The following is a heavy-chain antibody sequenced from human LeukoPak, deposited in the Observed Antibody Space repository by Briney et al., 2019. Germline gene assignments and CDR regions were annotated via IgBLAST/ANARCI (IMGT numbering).Heavy chain of an antibody. Sequence: PGGSLRLSCAAPGFPFKHAWMSWVRQAPGKGLEWVGRIKTKTDGGTTDYAAPVIGRFTISRDDSKNTLYLQMSSLKTEDTAVYYCSTDSSEAGHSWGQGTLVTVPS. V-gene: IGHV3-15*01. J-gene: IGHJ4*02. CDR1: GFPFKHAW. CDR2: IKTKTDGGTT. D-gene: IGHD3-22*01. CDR3: STDSSEAGHS.